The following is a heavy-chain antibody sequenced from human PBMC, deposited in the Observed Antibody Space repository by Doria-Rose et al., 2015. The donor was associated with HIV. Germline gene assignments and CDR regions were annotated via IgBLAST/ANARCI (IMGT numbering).Heavy chain of an antibody. CDR2: IFSDDER. V-gene: IGHV2-26*01. CDR1: GVSLSSPGMG. J-gene: IGHJ4*02. Sequence: QITLKESGPVLVKPTETLTLTCTVSGVSLSSPGMGVSWIRQPPGKVLEWLANIFSDDERSYKTSLKSRLTISRGTSKSQVVLTMTDMDPVDTATYYCARIKSSRWYHKYYFDFWGQGTLVIVS. CDR3: ARIKSSRWYHKYYFDF. D-gene: IGHD6-13*01.